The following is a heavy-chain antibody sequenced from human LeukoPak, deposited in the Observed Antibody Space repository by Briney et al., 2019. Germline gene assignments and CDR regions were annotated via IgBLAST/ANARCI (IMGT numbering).Heavy chain of an antibody. V-gene: IGHV4-38-2*01. J-gene: IGHJ4*02. Sequence: PSETLSLTCAVSGYSISSGYYWGWIRQPPGKGLEWIGSIYHSGSTYYNPSLKSRVTISVGTSKNQFSLKLSSVTAADTAVYYCARQGGNWDYWGQGTLVTVSS. CDR1: GYSISSGYY. D-gene: IGHD2-21*01. CDR3: ARQGGNWDY. CDR2: IYHSGST.